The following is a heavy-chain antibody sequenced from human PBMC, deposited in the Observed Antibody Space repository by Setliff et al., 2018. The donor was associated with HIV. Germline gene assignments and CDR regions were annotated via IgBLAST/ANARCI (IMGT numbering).Heavy chain of an antibody. CDR2: IRADSGDT. D-gene: IGHD3-3*01. J-gene: IGHJ4*02. Sequence: ASVKVSCKASGYTFRNNGISWVRQAPGQGLEWMGWIRADSGDTHSTQKFQDRIIMTRDTSTTTAYMELRSLRSDDTAVYYCTREAEISRVVFFAYWGQGTPVTVSS. CDR3: TREAEISRVVFFAY. CDR1: GYTFRNNG. V-gene: IGHV1-18*01.